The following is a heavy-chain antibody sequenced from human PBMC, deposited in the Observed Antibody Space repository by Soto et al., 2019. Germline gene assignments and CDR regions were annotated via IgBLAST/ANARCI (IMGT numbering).Heavy chain of an antibody. CDR2: INTDGLS. CDR3: ARVPVAVAATEDYYGLDV. D-gene: IGHD2-15*01. CDR1: GVSITSYY. J-gene: IGHJ6*02. Sequence: SETLSLTCSVSGVSITSYYWSWIRQSAGGGLEWMGRINTDGLSTYSPSFKSRLTMSLDTSKNQVSLRLISVTAADTAVYFCARVPVAVAATEDYYGLDVWGQGTMVTVSS. V-gene: IGHV4-4*07.